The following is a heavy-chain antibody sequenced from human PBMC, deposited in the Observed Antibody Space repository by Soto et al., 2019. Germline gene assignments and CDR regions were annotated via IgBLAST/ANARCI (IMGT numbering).Heavy chain of an antibody. Sequence: SETLSLTCSVFGGSINSYWWSWIRQPAGKGLEWIGRVYSTGTTDYNPSLNSRATMSVETSKNQFSLKLTSVTAADTAVYYCARDIGSYAYGEGYWGQGIQVTVSS. CDR1: GGSINSYW. V-gene: IGHV4-4*07. CDR3: ARDIGSYAYGEGY. D-gene: IGHD3-10*01. CDR2: VYSTGTT. J-gene: IGHJ4*02.